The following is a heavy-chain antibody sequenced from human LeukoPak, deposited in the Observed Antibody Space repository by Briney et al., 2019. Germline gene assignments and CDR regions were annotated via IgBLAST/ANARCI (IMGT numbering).Heavy chain of an antibody. CDR2: IYYSGST. CDR3: ASRVDDILTGYFPYNWFDP. V-gene: IGHV4-34*01. Sequence: SETLSLTCAVYGGSFSGYYWSWIRQPPGKGLEWIGSIYYSGSTYYNPSLKSRVTISVDTSKNQFSLKLSSVTAADTAVYYCASRVDDILTGYFPYNWFDPWGQGTLVTVSS. J-gene: IGHJ5*02. CDR1: GGSFSGYY. D-gene: IGHD3-9*01.